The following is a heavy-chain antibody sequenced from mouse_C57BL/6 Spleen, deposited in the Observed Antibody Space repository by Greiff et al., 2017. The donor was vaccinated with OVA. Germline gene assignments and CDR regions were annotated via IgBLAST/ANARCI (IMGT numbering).Heavy chain of an antibody. CDR2: ISGGGGNT. D-gene: IGHD2-4*01. J-gene: IGHJ3*01. CDR1: GFTFSSYT. CDR3: ARHGPGSTMITTSWFAY. V-gene: IGHV5-9*01. Sequence: EVQRVESGGGLVKPGGSLKLSCAASGFTFSSYTMSWVRQTPEKRLEWVATISGGGGNTYYPDSVKGRFTISRDNAKNTLYLQMSSLRSEDTALYYCARHGPGSTMITTSWFAYWGQGTLVTVSA.